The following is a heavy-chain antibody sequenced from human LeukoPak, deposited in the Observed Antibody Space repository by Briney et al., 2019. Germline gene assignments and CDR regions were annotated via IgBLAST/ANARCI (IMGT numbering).Heavy chain of an antibody. Sequence: GASVKVSCKASGYTFTGYYMHWVRQAPGQGLEWMGWINPNSGNTGYAQKFQGRVTMTRNTSISTAYMELSSLRSEDTAVYYCARGLGGSTTRDGYNLYYYYYYMDVWGRGTTVTISS. CDR1: GYTFTGYY. D-gene: IGHD5-24*01. CDR3: ARGLGGSTTRDGYNLYYYYYYMDV. CDR2: INPNSGNT. J-gene: IGHJ6*03. V-gene: IGHV1-8*02.